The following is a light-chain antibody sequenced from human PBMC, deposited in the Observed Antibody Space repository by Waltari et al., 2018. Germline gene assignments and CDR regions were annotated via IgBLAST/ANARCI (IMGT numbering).Light chain of an antibody. Sequence: SSELTQDPAVSVAMGQTVRITCQGDSLRSYYAIWYQQRPGQAPILVIYEKNNRPSGVPDRFSGSSSHNTGSLTITGAQAEDEASYYCHSRDASGVAGSFGGGTKLTVL. CDR1: SLRSYY. CDR2: EKN. J-gene: IGLJ2*01. CDR3: HSRDASGVAGS. V-gene: IGLV3-19*01.